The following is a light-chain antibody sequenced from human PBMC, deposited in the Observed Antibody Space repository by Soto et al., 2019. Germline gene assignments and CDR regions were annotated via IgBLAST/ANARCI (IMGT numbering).Light chain of an antibody. CDR3: QHLRT. CDR2: GAS. CDR1: QSVSSSY. V-gene: IGKV3-20*01. Sequence: EIVLTQSPGTLSLSPGERATLSCRASQSVSSSYSAWYQQKPGQAPRLLIYGASSRATGIPDRFSGSGSGTDFTLTISRLEPEDFAVYYCQHLRTFGQGTKLEIK. J-gene: IGKJ2*01.